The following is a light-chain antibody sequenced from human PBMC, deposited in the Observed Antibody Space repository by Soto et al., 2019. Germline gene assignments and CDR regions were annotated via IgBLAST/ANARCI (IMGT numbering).Light chain of an antibody. V-gene: IGKV2D-29*01. CDR3: QQTYTSPRT. CDR1: QSLLQSDGNTY. CDR2: AVS. Sequence: IVMTQTPLSLSVTPGQPASISCKSSQSLLQSDGNTYLYWYLQKPGQPPQLLIYAVSNRFSGVPDRFSGSGSGTDFTLKISSLQPEDFATYYCQQTYTSPRTFGQGTKVDIK. J-gene: IGKJ1*01.